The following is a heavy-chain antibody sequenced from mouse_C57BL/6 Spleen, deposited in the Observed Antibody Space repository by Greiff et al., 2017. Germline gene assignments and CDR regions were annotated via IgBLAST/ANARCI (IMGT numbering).Heavy chain of an antibody. Sequence: EVQGVESGGGLVKPGGSLKLSCAASGFTFSSYTMSWVRQTPEKRLEWVATISGGGGNTYYPDSVKGRFTISRANAKNTLYLQMSSLRSEDTALYYCARHGSSGSSFAYWGQGTLVTVSA. D-gene: IGHD3-2*02. CDR1: GFTFSSYT. V-gene: IGHV5-9*01. CDR3: ARHGSSGSSFAY. J-gene: IGHJ3*01. CDR2: ISGGGGNT.